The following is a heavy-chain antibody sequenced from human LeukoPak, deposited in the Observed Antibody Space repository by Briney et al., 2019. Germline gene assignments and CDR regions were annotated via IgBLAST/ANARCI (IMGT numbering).Heavy chain of an antibody. CDR3: ASGHDSSGYFSLDY. J-gene: IGHJ4*02. CDR1: GFTFSSYG. CDR2: ISGSGGST. V-gene: IGHV3-23*01. Sequence: PGGSLRLSCAASGFTFSSYGMRWVRQAPGKGLEWVSAISGSGGSTYYADSVKGRFTISRDNSKNTLYLQMNSLRAEDTAVYYCASGHDSSGYFSLDYWGQGTLVSVSS. D-gene: IGHD3-22*01.